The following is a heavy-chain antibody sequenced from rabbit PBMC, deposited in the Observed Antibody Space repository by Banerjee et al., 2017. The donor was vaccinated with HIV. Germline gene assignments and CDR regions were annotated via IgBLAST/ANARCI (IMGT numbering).Heavy chain of an antibody. J-gene: IGHJ4*01. D-gene: IGHD4-1*01. CDR2: IYNSDGST. CDR3: ARDLAGVIGWNFNL. CDR1: GFDFSGYG. Sequence: QEQLEESGGDLVKPEGSLKVSCKASGFDFSGYGVSWVRQAPGKGPEWIACIYNSDGSTYYASWVNGRFTISRSTSLNTVTLQMTSLTAADTATYFCARDLAGVIGWNFNLWGPGTLVTVS. V-gene: IGHV1S47*01.